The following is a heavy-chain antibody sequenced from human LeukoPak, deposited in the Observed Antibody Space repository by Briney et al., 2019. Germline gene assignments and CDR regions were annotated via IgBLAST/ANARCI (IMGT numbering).Heavy chain of an antibody. CDR2: ISAYNGNT. D-gene: IGHD6-6*01. CDR1: GYTFTRYG. CDR3: ARDEVQYRNGPLGD. V-gene: IGHV1-18*01. J-gene: IGHJ4*02. Sequence: ASVKVSCKASGYTFTRYGISWVRQAPGPGLEWMGWISAYNGNTKYAQNLQGRVSMTTDTSTTTAYMELRSLRSDDTAVYYCARDEVQYRNGPLGDWGQGTLVTVSS.